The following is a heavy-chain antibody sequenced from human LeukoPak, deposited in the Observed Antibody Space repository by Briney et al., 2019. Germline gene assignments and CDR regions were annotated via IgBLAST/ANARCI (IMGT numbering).Heavy chain of an antibody. Sequence: GASLRVSCKVSGYTLTELSMHWVRQAPGKGLEWMAGFYPEDGETIYAQKFQGGVTMPENTSTDTAYMELSSLRSEDTAVYYCSCVPWEIGTDAFDIWGEGTMVSVSS. V-gene: IGHV1-24*01. D-gene: IGHD1-26*01. CDR2: FYPEDGET. CDR1: GYTLTELS. CDR3: SCVPWEIGTDAFDI. J-gene: IGHJ3*02.